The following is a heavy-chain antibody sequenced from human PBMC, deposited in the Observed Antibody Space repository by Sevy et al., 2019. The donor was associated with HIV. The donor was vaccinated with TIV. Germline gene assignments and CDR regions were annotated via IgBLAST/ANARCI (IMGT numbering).Heavy chain of an antibody. CDR2: IYTSGST. CDR3: AREERGYSYGVAGNFDY. Sequence: LETLSLTCTVSGGSISSYYWSWIRQPAGKGLEWIGRIYTSGSTNYNPSLKSRVTMSVDTSKNQFSLKLSSVTAADTAVYYCAREERGYSYGVAGNFDYWGQGTLVTVSS. CDR1: GGSISSYY. J-gene: IGHJ4*02. D-gene: IGHD5-18*01. V-gene: IGHV4-4*07.